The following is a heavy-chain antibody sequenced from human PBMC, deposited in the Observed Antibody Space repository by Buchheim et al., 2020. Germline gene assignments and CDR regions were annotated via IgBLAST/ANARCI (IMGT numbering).Heavy chain of an antibody. CDR2: IYYSGST. CDR1: GGSISSYY. V-gene: IGHV4-59*01. J-gene: IGHJ5*02. CDR3: ARVRGYCSGGSCYSGNWFDP. Sequence: QVQLQESGPGLVKPSETLSLTCTVSGGSISSYYWSWIRQPPGKGLEWIGYIYYSGSTNYNPSLKSRVTISVDTSKNQFSLKLSSVTAADTAVYYCARVRGYCSGGSCYSGNWFDPWGQGTL. D-gene: IGHD2-15*01.